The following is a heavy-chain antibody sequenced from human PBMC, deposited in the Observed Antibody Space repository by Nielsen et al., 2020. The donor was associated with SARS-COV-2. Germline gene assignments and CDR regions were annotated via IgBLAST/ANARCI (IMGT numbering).Heavy chain of an antibody. V-gene: IGHV3-15*01. CDR1: GFTFSNAW. J-gene: IGHJ4*02. Sequence: GESLKISCAASGFTFSNAWMSWVRQAPGKGLEWVGRIKSKTDGGTTDYAAPVKGRFTISRDDSKNTLYLQMNSLKTEDTAVYYCARLKRYYFDYWGQGTLVTVSS. D-gene: IGHD2-21*02. CDR2: IKSKTDGGTT. CDR3: ARLKRYYFDY.